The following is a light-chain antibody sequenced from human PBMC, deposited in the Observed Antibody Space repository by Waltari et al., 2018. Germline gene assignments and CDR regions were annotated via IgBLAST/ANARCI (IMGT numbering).Light chain of an antibody. CDR2: GAS. CDR1: QTVSSIS. V-gene: IGKV3-20*01. J-gene: IGKJ4*01. CDR3: QQYDGIVLT. Sequence: CRASQTVSSISLSWYQQKPGQAPRLLIYGASTRATGIPDRFSGSGSGTDFTLTISRQEPEDFAVYYCQQYDGIVLTFGGGTKAEI.